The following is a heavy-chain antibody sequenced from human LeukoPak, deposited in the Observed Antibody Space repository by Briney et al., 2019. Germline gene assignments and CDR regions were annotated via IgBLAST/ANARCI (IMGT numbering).Heavy chain of an antibody. J-gene: IGHJ6*02. CDR1: GFTFSSNA. Sequence: GGSLRLSCAASGFTFSSNAMSWVRQAPGKGLEWVSAISGGGSSTYNSDFVKGRFTISRDNSKNTLYLQMNSLRVEDTAVYYCARDPRSKRSSGYDYYYYYGMDVWGQGTTVTVSS. CDR3: ARDPRSKRSSGYDYYYYYGMDV. CDR2: ISGGGSST. V-gene: IGHV3-23*01. D-gene: IGHD3-22*01.